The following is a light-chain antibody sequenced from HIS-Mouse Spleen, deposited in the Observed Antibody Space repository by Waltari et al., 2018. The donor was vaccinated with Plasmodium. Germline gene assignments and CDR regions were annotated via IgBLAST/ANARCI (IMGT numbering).Light chain of an antibody. J-gene: IGLJ2*01. V-gene: IGLV2-11*01. Sequence: QSALTQPRSVSGSPGQSVTISCTGTSTAFGGYNSVSWYQQHPGKAPKLMISYVSQRPSGVPDRFSGSKSGNTASLTISGLQAEDEADYYCCSYAGSYTLVFGGGTKLTVL. CDR2: YVS. CDR3: CSYAGSYTLV. CDR1: STAFGGYNS.